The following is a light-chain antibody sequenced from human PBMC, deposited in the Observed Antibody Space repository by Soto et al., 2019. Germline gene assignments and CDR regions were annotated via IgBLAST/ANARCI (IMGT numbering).Light chain of an antibody. J-gene: IGKJ1*01. Sequence: DIRMTQSPSTLSASVGDRVTIPCRASQSISRWVAWYQQKPGTAPNLLIYKASSLQSGVPSRFSGSGSGTEFTLTISSLQPDDFATYYCQQYDSSPLTFGQGTQVDIK. CDR3: QQYDSSPLT. V-gene: IGKV1-5*03. CDR2: KAS. CDR1: QSISRW.